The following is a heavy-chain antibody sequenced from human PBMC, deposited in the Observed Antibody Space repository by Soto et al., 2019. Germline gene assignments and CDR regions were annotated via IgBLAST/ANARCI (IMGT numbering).Heavy chain of an antibody. CDR3: AKDLPGEILPTCFDP. D-gene: IGHD3-10*01. J-gene: IGHJ5*02. CDR1: GFSFISYA. Sequence: GGSLRLSCAASGFSFISYAMTWVRQAPGKGLEWVSSVSGGGSSKYYADSVKGRFIISRDNSKNTLYLQMNGLGAEDTAVYYCAKDLPGEILPTCFDPWGQGT. CDR2: VSGGGSSK. V-gene: IGHV3-23*01.